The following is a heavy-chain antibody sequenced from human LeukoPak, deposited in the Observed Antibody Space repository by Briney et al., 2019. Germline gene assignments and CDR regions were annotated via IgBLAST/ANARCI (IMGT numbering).Heavy chain of an antibody. D-gene: IGHD1-20*01. V-gene: IGHV4-39*07. CDR3: ARDVPRGYNWNDGDY. CDR2: IYYSGST. J-gene: IGHJ4*02. CDR1: GGSISSSSYY. Sequence: PSETLSLTCTVSGGSISSSSYYWGWIRQPPGRGLEWIGSIYYSGSTYYNPSLKSRVTISVDTSKNQFSLKLSSVTAADTAVYYCARDVPRGYNWNDGDYWGQGTLVTVSS.